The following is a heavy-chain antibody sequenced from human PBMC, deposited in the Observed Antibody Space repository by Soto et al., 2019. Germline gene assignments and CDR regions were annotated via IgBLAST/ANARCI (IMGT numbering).Heavy chain of an antibody. V-gene: IGHV1-69*13. D-gene: IGHD6-13*01. Sequence: SVKASCKASGGTFSSNAISWVRQAPGQGLEWMGGIIPIFGTANYAQKFQGRVTITADESTSTAYMELSSLRSEDTAVYYCERDVIAAAGTAGWGQGTLVTVSS. CDR1: GGTFSSNA. J-gene: IGHJ4*02. CDR3: ERDVIAAAGTAG. CDR2: IIPIFGTA.